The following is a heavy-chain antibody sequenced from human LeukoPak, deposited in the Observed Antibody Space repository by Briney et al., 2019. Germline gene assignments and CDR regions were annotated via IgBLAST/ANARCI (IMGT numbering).Heavy chain of an antibody. Sequence: SETLSLTCAVYGGSFSGYYWSWIRQPPGKGLEWIGEINHSRSTNYNPSLKSRVTISVDTSKNQFSLKLSSVTAADTAVYYCARGEYYYGSGSYYPPDYYYYGMDVWGQGTTVTVSS. CDR2: INHSRST. CDR3: ARGEYYYGSGSYYPPDYYYYGMDV. V-gene: IGHV4-34*01. CDR1: GGSFSGYY. J-gene: IGHJ6*02. D-gene: IGHD3-10*01.